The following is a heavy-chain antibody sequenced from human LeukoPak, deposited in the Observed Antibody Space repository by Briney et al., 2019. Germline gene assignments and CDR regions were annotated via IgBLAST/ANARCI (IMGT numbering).Heavy chain of an antibody. CDR1: GFTFSSYS. D-gene: IGHD2-2*01. Sequence: GGSLRLSCAASGFTFSSYSMNWVRQAPGKGLDWVSSISSSSSYIYYADSVKGRFTISRDNAKNSLYLQMNSLRAEDTAVYYCATHLHCSSTSCYAQTALDYFDYWGREPWSPSPQ. CDR2: ISSSSSYI. V-gene: IGHV3-21*01. CDR3: ATHLHCSSTSCYAQTALDYFDY. J-gene: IGHJ4*02.